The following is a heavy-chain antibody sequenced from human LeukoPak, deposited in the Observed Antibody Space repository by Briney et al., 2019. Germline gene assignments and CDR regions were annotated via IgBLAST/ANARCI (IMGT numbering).Heavy chain of an antibody. V-gene: IGHV1-69*04. D-gene: IGHD4-11*01. Sequence: GASVKVSCXASGGTFSSYTISWVRQAPGQGLEWMGRIIPILGIANYAQKFQGRVTITADKSTSTAYMELSSLRSEDTAVYYCARDSNHRPFDYWGQGTLVTVSS. CDR2: IIPILGIA. CDR1: GGTFSSYT. CDR3: ARDSNHRPFDY. J-gene: IGHJ4*02.